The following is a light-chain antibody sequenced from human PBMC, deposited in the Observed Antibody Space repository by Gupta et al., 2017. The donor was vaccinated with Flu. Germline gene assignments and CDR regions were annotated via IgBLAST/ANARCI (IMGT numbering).Light chain of an antibody. CDR2: AAS. CDR3: QQSDNIPIT. J-gene: IGKJ4*01. CDR1: QSISTY. Sequence: DIQMAQSPSSLSASVGDRVTITCRASQSISTYLNWYQQKPGKAPNLLIYAASSLQSGVPSRFSGSGSGTDFTLTISSLQPEDFAAYYCQQSDNIPITFGGGTKVQIK. V-gene: IGKV1-39*01.